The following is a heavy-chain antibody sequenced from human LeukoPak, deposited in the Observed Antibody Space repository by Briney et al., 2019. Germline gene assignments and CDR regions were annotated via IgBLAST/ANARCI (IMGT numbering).Heavy chain of an antibody. CDR3: ARDRSDAFDI. Sequence: GGSLRLSCAASGFTFGRSWMDWVRQAPGKGLEWVANIKEDGSETYYVDSAKGRFTISRDNSKNTLYLQMGSLRAEDMAVYYCARDRSDAFDIWGQGTMVTVSS. J-gene: IGHJ3*02. V-gene: IGHV3-7*01. CDR1: GFTFGRSW. CDR2: IKEDGSET.